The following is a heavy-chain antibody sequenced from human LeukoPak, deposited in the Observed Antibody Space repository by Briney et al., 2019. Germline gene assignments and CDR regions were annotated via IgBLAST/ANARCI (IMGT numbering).Heavy chain of an antibody. CDR2: ITTSGSTI. Sequence: GGSLRLSCVASGFTFSDYYMNWIRQAPGKGLEWVSYITTSGSTIYYIDSVKGRFTISRDNAKNSLYLQMNSLRAEDTAVYYCARSNSYGYVRTMDVWGQGPRSPSP. J-gene: IGHJ6*02. CDR1: GFTFSDYY. D-gene: IGHD5-18*01. V-gene: IGHV3-11*01. CDR3: ARSNSYGYVRTMDV.